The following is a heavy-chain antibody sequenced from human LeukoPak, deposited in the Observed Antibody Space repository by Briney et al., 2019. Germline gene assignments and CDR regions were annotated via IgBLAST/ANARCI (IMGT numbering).Heavy chain of an antibody. CDR3: ARIYYYYYYMDV. J-gene: IGHJ6*03. Sequence: SETLSLTCTVSGGSISSSSYYWGWIRQPPGKGLEWIVSIYYSGSTYYNPSLKSRVTISVDTSRTQFSLKLTSVTAADTAVYYCARIYYYYYYMDVWGKGTTVTISS. CDR1: GGSISSSSYY. V-gene: IGHV4-39*01. CDR2: IYYSGST.